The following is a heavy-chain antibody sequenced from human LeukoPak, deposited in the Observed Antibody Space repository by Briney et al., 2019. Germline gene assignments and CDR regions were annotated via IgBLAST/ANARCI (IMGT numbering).Heavy chain of an antibody. V-gene: IGHV3-7*01. CDR1: GFTFSNFW. CDR3: GRWSATFDY. Sequence: GGSLRLSCAVSGFTFSNFWMGWVRQAPGNGLEYVANINQAGTEKYYVDSVKGRFTTSRDNARNSVFLQINSLRAEDTPVYYCGRWSATFDYGGQGTLVTVSS. D-gene: IGHD2-15*01. CDR2: INQAGTEK. J-gene: IGHJ4*02.